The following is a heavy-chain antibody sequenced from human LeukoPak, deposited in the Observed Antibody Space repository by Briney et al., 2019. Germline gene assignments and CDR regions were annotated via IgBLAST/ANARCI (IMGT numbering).Heavy chain of an antibody. CDR2: IRYDGSNK. J-gene: IGHJ4*02. D-gene: IGHD3-10*01. CDR1: GFTFSSYG. Sequence: GGSLRLSCAASGFTFSSYGMHWVRQAPGKGLEWVAFIRYDGSNKYYADSVKGRFTISRDNSKNTLYLQLNSLRVEDTAVYYCAPGRGAPLYQYFDYWGQGTIVTVSS. V-gene: IGHV3-30*02. CDR3: APGRGAPLYQYFDY.